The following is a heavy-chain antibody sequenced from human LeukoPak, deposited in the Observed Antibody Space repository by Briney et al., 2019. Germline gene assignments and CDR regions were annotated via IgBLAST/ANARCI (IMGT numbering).Heavy chain of an antibody. D-gene: IGHD3-10*01. Sequence: SETLSLTCTVSGGSISSYYWSWIRQPPGKGLEWIGYIYYSGSTNYNPSLKSRVTISVDRSKNQFSLKLSSVTAADTALYYCARDGSGNWGYWFDPWGQGTLVTVSS. J-gene: IGHJ5*02. V-gene: IGHV4-59*01. CDR1: GGSISSYY. CDR3: ARDGSGNWGYWFDP. CDR2: IYYSGST.